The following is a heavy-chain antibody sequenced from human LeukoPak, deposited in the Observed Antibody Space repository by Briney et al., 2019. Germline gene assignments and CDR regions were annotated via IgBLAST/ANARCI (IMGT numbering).Heavy chain of an antibody. Sequence: GGSLRLSCAHSGYTFADYGMSWVRQTPGKGLEWVSGINWNSGSTGYADSVKGRFTNSRYNSKNMVYLQMDNLRAEDSAVYYCVKDAGYSYGVYYFDYWGQGTLVSVSS. CDR2: INWNSGST. J-gene: IGHJ4*02. CDR3: VKDAGYSYGVYYFDY. CDR1: GYTFADYG. D-gene: IGHD5-18*01. V-gene: IGHV3-20*04.